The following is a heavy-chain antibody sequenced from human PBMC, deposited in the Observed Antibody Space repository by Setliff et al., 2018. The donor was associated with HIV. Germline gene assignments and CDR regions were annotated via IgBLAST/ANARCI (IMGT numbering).Heavy chain of an antibody. CDR3: ARAKFYYDSSGFFPLPAAFDF. CDR2: IYYSGST. CDR1: GGSISSYY. J-gene: IGHJ3*01. Sequence: PSETLSLTCTVSGGSISSYYWSWIRQPPGKGLEWIGYIYYSGSTNYNPSLKSRVTISVDTSKNQFSLKLNSVTATDTALYYCARAKFYYDSSGFFPLPAAFDFWGQGTMVTVSS. V-gene: IGHV4-59*08. D-gene: IGHD3-22*01.